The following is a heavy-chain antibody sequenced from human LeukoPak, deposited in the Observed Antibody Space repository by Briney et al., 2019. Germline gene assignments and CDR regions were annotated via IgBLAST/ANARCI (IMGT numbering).Heavy chain of an antibody. CDR1: GYTFTSYD. D-gene: IGHD1-26*01. Sequence: ASVKVSCKASGYTFTSYDINWVRQAPGQGLEWMGWISAYNGNTNYAQKLQGRVTMTTDTSTSTAYMELRSLRSDDTAVYYCARYIVGATSSRSGAFDIWGQGTMVTVSS. CDR3: ARYIVGATSSRSGAFDI. J-gene: IGHJ3*02. V-gene: IGHV1-18*01. CDR2: ISAYNGNT.